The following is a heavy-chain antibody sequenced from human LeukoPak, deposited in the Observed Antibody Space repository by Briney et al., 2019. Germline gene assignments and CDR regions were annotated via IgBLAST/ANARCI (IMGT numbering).Heavy chain of an antibody. D-gene: IGHD5-18*01. CDR3: ASSQDTAMVQ. Sequence: SETLSLTCAVYGGSFSGYYWSWIRQPPGKGLEWIGEINHSGSTNYNPSLKSRVTISVDTSKNQFPLKLSSVTAADTAVYYCASSQDTAMVQWGQGTLVTVSS. J-gene: IGHJ4*02. CDR2: INHSGST. CDR1: GGSFSGYY. V-gene: IGHV4-34*01.